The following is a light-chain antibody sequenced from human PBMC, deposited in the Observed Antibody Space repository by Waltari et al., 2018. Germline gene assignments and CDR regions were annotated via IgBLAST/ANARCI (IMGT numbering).Light chain of an antibody. J-gene: IGLJ2*01. V-gene: IGLV1-44*01. Sequence: QPVLTQPPSASATPGQKVVIPCSGGSSNIRTNTINWYQKPPGAAPKLPIYVNNQRPSGVPDRFSGSKSGTSASLVVSGLQSDDEAEYYCAAWDDSLNGLVFGGGTKLTVL. CDR2: VNN. CDR3: AAWDDSLNGLV. CDR1: SSNIRTNT.